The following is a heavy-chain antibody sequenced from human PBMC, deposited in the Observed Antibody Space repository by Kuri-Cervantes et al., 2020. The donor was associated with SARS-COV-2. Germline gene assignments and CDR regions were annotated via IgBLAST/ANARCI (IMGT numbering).Heavy chain of an antibody. Sequence: KVSCKGSGYSFTSYWISWVRQMPGKGLEWMGRIDPSDSYTNYSPSFQGHVTISADKSISTAYLQWSSLKASDTAMYYCARRLGYCSSTSCYYWYFDLWGRGTRVTVSS. CDR3: ARRLGYCSSTSCYYWYFDL. D-gene: IGHD2-2*01. CDR2: IDPSDSYT. J-gene: IGHJ2*01. CDR1: GYSFTSYW. V-gene: IGHV5-10-1*01.